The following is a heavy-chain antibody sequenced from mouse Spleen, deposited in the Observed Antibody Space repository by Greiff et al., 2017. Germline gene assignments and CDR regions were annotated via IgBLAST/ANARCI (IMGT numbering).Heavy chain of an antibody. CDR2: IYPGNGDT. Sequence: QVQLQQSGAELVRPGASVKMSCKASGYTFTSYNMHWVKQTPRQGLEWIGAIYPGNGDTSYNQKFKGKATLTVDKSSSTAYMQLSSLTSEDSAVYFCAGNYRYDVGYAMDYWGQGTSVTVSS. CDR3: AGNYRYDVGYAMDY. V-gene: IGHV1-12*01. J-gene: IGHJ4*01. D-gene: IGHD2-14*01. CDR1: GYTFTSYN.